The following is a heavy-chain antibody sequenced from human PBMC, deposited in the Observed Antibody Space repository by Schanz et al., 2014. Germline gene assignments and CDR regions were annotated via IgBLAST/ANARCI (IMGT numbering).Heavy chain of an antibody. CDR3: ARDLPRTFLFDY. V-gene: IGHV3-48*01. J-gene: IGHJ4*02. Sequence: VQLVESGGGVVQPGGSLRLSCAASGFTFSGYSMNWVRQAPGKGLEWVAYISSSSSTIHYADSVKGRFTISRDNAKNSLYLQMDSLRAEDTAVYYCARDLPRTFLFDYWGQGTLVTVSS. CDR1: GFTFSGYS. CDR2: ISSSSSTI.